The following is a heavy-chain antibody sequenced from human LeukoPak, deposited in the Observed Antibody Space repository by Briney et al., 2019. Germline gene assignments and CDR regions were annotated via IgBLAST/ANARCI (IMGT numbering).Heavy chain of an antibody. D-gene: IGHD3-10*01. CDR3: ARGGRITMVRGVRDIYYYYMDV. CDR1: GGSFSGYY. V-gene: IGHV4-34*01. CDR2: INHSGST. Sequence: SETLSLTCAVYGGSFSGYYWSWLRQPPGKGLEWIGEINHSGSTNYNPSLKSRVTISVDTSKNQFSLKLSSVTAADTAVYYCARGGRITMVRGVRDIYYYYMDVWGKGTTVTVSS. J-gene: IGHJ6*03.